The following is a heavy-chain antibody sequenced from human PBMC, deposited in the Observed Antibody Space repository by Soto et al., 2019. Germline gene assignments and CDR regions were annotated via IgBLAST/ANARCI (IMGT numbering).Heavy chain of an antibody. CDR3: ARARKGSGSDYYYHYGMDV. CDR1: GGSISSGGYS. J-gene: IGHJ6*04. D-gene: IGHD3-3*01. V-gene: IGHV4-34*01. Sequence: PSETLSLTCAVSGGSISSGGYSWSWIRQPPGKGLEWIGEINHSGSTNYNPSLKSRVTISVHTSKNQFSLKLSSVTAADTAVYYCARARKGSGSDYYYHYGMDVWGKGTTDTVSS. CDR2: INHSGST.